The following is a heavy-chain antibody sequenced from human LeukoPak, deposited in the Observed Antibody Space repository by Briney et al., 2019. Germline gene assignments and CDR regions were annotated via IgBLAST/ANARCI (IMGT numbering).Heavy chain of an antibody. CDR3: ARWGNSSTTTRYFGVVSNYYYYMDV. CDR1: GGTLTSYD. CDR2: MNPNSGNT. Sequence: ASVKVSCKASGGTLTSYDINWVRQATGQGLEWMGWMNPNSGNTGYAQKFQGRVTITRNTSISTAYMELSSLRSEDTAVYYCARWGNSSTTTRYFGVVSNYYYYMDVWGKGTTVTVSS. J-gene: IGHJ6*03. D-gene: IGHD3-3*01. V-gene: IGHV1-8*03.